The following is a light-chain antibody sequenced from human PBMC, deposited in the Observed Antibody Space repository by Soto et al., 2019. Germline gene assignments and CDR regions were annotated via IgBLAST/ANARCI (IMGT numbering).Light chain of an antibody. CDR1: SSNIGAGYD. V-gene: IGLV1-40*01. CDR3: QSYDSSLSGSV. CDR2: VNS. J-gene: IGLJ3*02. Sequence: QSALTQPPSVSGAPGQRVTISCTGSSSNIGAGYDVHWYQQLPGTAPKLLIYVNSNRPSGVPDRFSGSKSGTSASLAITGLQAEDEADYYCQSYDSSLSGSVFGRGTKLTVL.